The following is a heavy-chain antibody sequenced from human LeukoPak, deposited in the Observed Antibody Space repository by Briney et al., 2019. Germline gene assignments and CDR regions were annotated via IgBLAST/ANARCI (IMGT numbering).Heavy chain of an antibody. V-gene: IGHV3-7*03. J-gene: IGHJ3*02. CDR1: GFTFSSYW. CDR3: AEDRLPRTSITIFGVVMRDAFDI. D-gene: IGHD3-3*01. Sequence: GGSLRLSCAASGFTFSSYWMSWVRQAPGKGLEWVANIKQDGSEKYYVDSVKGRFTISRDNAKNSLYLQMNSLRAEDTAVYYCAEDRLPRTSITIFGVVMRDAFDIWGQGTMVTVSS. CDR2: IKQDGSEK.